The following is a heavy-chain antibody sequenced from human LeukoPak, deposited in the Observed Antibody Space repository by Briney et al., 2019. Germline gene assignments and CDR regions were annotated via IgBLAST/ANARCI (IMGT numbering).Heavy chain of an antibody. Sequence: GGSLRLSCAASGFTFISYAMSWVREAPGKGLEWVSAISGSGGSTYYADSVKGRFTISRDNSKNTLYLQMNSLRAEDTAVYYCAKTPGIAVAGTLDYWGQGTLVTVSS. CDR2: ISGSGGST. CDR1: GFTFISYA. V-gene: IGHV3-23*01. J-gene: IGHJ4*02. D-gene: IGHD6-19*01. CDR3: AKTPGIAVAGTLDY.